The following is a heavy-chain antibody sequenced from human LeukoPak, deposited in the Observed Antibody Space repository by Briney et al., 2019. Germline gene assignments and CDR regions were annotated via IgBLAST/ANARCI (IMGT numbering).Heavy chain of an antibody. CDR1: GGSISSSSYH. Sequence: PSETLSLTCTVSGGSISSSSYHWGWIRQPPGKGLEWIGSIYYSGSTYYNPSLKSRVTISVDTSKNQFSLKLSSVTAADTAVYYCARTGLRFLEWLLTNWFDPWGQGTLVTVSS. V-gene: IGHV4-39*01. CDR2: IYYSGST. J-gene: IGHJ5*02. CDR3: ARTGLRFLEWLLTNWFDP. D-gene: IGHD3-3*01.